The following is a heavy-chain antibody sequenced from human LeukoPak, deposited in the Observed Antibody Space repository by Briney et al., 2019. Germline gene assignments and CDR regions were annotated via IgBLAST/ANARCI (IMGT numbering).Heavy chain of an antibody. D-gene: IGHD1-26*01. Sequence: GGSLRLSCAVSGFTFSDYWMSWVRQAPGKGLEWVANINQDGSESNHVDSVKGRFTMSRDNAKNSLYLQMISIRAEDTAVYYCARGGGTFNYWGQGTLVTVSS. CDR2: INQDGSES. J-gene: IGHJ4*02. CDR1: GFTFSDYW. CDR3: ARGGGTFNY. V-gene: IGHV3-7*01.